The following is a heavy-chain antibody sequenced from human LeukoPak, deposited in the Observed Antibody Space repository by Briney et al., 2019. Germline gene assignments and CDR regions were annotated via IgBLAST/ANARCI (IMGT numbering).Heavy chain of an antibody. CDR3: AREEYSSGWYPFDY. CDR1: GGSISSYY. V-gene: IGHV4-59*01. D-gene: IGHD6-19*01. J-gene: IGHJ4*02. Sequence: SETLSLTCTVSGGSISSYYWSWIRQPPGKGLEWIGNIYYSGSTNYNPSLKSRVTISVDTSKNQFSLKLSSVTAADTAVYYCAREEYSSGWYPFDYWGQGTLVTVSS. CDR2: IYYSGST.